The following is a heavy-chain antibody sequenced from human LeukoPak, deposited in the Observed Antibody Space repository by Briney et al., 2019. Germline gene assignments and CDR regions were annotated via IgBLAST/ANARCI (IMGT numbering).Heavy chain of an antibody. D-gene: IGHD3-9*01. V-gene: IGHV3-23*01. CDR3: AKDGLTGYYTAWFDS. J-gene: IGHJ5*01. Sequence: GGTLRLSCAASGFTFSTYGMNWVRQAPGKGLEWVASISTTGRWTYYADSVEGRFTISRDNSKNTVYVQMNSLRVEDTAVYYCAKDGLTGYYTAWFDSWGQGTLVTVSS. CDR1: GFTFSTYG. CDR2: ISTTGRWT.